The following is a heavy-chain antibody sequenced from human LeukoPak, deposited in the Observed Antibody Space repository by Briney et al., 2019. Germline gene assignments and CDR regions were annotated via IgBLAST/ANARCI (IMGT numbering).Heavy chain of an antibody. D-gene: IGHD3-3*01. CDR1: GYSISSGYY. CDR3: ARGDYDFWSGYPDY. CDR2: IYHSGST. Sequence: SETLSLTCTVSGYSISSGYYWGWIRQPPGKGLEWIGSIYHSGSTYYNPSLKSRVTISVDTSKNQFSLKLSSVTAADTAVYYCARGDYDFWSGYPDYWGQGTLVTVSS. J-gene: IGHJ4*02. V-gene: IGHV4-38-2*02.